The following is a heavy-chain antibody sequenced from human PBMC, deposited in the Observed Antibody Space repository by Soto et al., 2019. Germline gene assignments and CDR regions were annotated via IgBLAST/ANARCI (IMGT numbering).Heavy chain of an antibody. CDR3: AKARLVRFLEWLWSSMDV. V-gene: IGHV3-23*01. D-gene: IGHD3-3*01. CDR1: GFTFSSYA. Sequence: EVQLLESGGGLVQPGGSLRLSCAASGFTFSSYAMSWVRQASGKGLEWVPAISGSGGSTYYADSVKGRFTISRDNSKNTLYLQMDSLRAEDTAVYYCAKARLVRFLEWLWSSMDVWGKGTTVTVSS. CDR2: ISGSGGST. J-gene: IGHJ6*03.